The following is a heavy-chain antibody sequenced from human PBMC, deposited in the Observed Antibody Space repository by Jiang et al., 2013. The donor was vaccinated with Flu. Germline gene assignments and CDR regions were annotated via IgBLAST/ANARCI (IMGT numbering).Heavy chain of an antibody. CDR1: GDSVSSNSAA. CDR3: ARDTIPHGLAVAGTYYYYGMDV. CDR2: TYYRSKWYN. J-gene: IGHJ6*02. Sequence: QTLSLTCAISGDSVSSNSAAWNWIRQSPSRGLEWLGRTYYRSKWYNDYAVSVKSRITINPDTSKNQFSLQLNSVTPEDTAVYYCARDTIPHGLAVAGTYYYYGMDVWGQGTTVTVSS. D-gene: IGHD6-19*01. V-gene: IGHV6-1*01.